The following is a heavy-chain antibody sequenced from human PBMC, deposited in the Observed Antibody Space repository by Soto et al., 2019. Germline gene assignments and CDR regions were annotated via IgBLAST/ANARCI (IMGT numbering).Heavy chain of an antibody. D-gene: IGHD3-10*01. V-gene: IGHV3-30*18. CDR2: ISNNGGDR. Sequence: QVQLVESGGGVVQPGMSLRLSCAASGFTFSSYGMHWVRQTPGKGLEWVAVISNNGGDRYSADSVKGRFTITRDNFKNTLYLQMTSLRPEDTAVYYCAKDSGRGSADYYFDYWGQGTLVTVSS. CDR3: AKDSGRGSADYYFDY. CDR1: GFTFSSYG. J-gene: IGHJ4*02.